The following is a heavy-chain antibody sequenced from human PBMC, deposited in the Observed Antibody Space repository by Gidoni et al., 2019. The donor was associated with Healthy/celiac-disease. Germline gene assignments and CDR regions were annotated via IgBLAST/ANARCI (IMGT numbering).Heavy chain of an antibody. Sequence: QVQLVESGGGVVQPGRSLRLSCAASGFTFSSYAMHWVRQAPGKGLEWVAVISYDGSNKYYADSVKGRFTISRDNSKNTLYLQMNSLRAEDTAVYYCARGTWGVVTLFDYWGQGTLVTVSS. CDR3: ARGTWGVVTLFDY. CDR2: ISYDGSNK. CDR1: GFTFSSYA. D-gene: IGHD3-3*01. V-gene: IGHV3-30*01. J-gene: IGHJ4*02.